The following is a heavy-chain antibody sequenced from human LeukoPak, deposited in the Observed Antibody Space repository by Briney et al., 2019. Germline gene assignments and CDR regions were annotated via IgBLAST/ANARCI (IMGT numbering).Heavy chain of an antibody. V-gene: IGHV3-43*01. CDR2: ISWDGGST. J-gene: IGHJ6*02. CDR3: AKDMDTAMVLDYYYGMDV. Sequence: GGSLRVSCAASGFTFDDYTMHGVRQAPGKGLEWVSLISWDGGSTYYADSVKGRFTISRDNSKNSLYLQMNSLRTEDTALYYCAKDMDTAMVLDYYYGMDVWGQGTTVTVSS. D-gene: IGHD5-18*01. CDR1: GFTFDDYT.